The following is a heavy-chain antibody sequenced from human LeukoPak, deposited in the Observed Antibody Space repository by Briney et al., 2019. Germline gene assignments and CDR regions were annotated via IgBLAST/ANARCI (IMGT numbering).Heavy chain of an antibody. CDR1: GGSFSGYQ. CDR2: INHGGST. Sequence: KPSETLSLTCAVYGGSFSGYQWTWIRQSPGKGLEWIGEINHGGSTKYNPSLKSRVTISVDTSKNQFSLKLNSVTAADTALYFCARPGQLGTLYYGMDVWGQGTTVTVPS. D-gene: IGHD7-27*01. V-gene: IGHV4-34*01. J-gene: IGHJ6*02. CDR3: ARPGQLGTLYYGMDV.